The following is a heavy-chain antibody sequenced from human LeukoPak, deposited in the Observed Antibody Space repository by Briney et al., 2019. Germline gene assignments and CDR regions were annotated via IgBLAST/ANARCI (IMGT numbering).Heavy chain of an antibody. CDR2: IYYRRST. Sequence: SETLSLTCTVSGDSITGYHLSWIRQPPGRGREWIGDIYYRRSTNYNPSLKSRVTMSLDTSKNQFSLKMTNLPAANPAVYYCSRITDPDYRSGWCGGDYWGRGTQVTVSA. CDR3: SRITDPDYRSGWCGGDY. V-gene: IGHV4-59*12. D-gene: IGHD6-19*01. CDR1: GDSITGYH. J-gene: IGHJ4*02.